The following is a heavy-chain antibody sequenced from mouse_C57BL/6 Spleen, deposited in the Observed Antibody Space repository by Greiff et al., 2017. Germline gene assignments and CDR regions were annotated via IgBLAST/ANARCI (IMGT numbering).Heavy chain of an antibody. CDR1: GYTFTSYW. V-gene: IGHV1-52*01. CDR3: ARSSSNYYYVDY. Sequence: QVQLQQPGAELVRPGSSVKLSCKASGYTFTSYWMHWVKQRPIQGLEWIGNIDPSDSETHYNQKFKDKATLTVDKSSSTAYMPLSSLKSDVSAVYYCARSSSNYYYVDYWGQGTTLTVSS. D-gene: IGHD2-5*01. CDR2: IDPSDSET. J-gene: IGHJ2*01.